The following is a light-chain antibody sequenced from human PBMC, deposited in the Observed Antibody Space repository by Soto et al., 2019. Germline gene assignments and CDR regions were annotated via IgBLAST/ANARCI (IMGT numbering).Light chain of an antibody. J-gene: IGKJ2*01. V-gene: IGKV3-20*01. CDR1: QSVRSTF. CDR3: QQYDTSPPTYT. Sequence: EVVLTQSPGTLSLSPGERVTLSCRTSQSVRSTFLAWYQQKPGQAPRPLIYGASTRATGIPDRFSGSGSGTDCTLTISRLEPEDFAVYYCQQYDTSPPTYTFGQGTKLEIK. CDR2: GAS.